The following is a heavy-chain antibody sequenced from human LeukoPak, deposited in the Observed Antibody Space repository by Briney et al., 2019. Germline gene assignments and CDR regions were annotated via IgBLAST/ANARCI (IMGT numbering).Heavy chain of an antibody. J-gene: IGHJ6*02. Sequence: GGSLRLSCAASGFTFSSYAMSWVRQAPGKGLEWVSAISGSGGSTYYADSVKGRFTISRDNSKNTLYLQMNSLRAEGTAVYYCAKAAYYYGSDPYGMDVWGRGTTVTVSS. CDR1: GFTFSSYA. V-gene: IGHV3-23*01. D-gene: IGHD3-10*01. CDR3: AKAAYYYGSDPYGMDV. CDR2: ISGSGGST.